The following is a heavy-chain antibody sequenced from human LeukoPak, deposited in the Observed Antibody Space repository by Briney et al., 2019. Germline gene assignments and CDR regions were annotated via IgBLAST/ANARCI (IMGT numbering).Heavy chain of an antibody. J-gene: IGHJ3*02. D-gene: IGHD5-24*01. CDR1: GFTFNSYD. CDR3: ARVLRGWLQFSGAFDI. V-gene: IGHV3-30*02. Sequence: PGGSLRLSCVVSGFTFNSYDMHWVRQAPGKGLECVAFIRYDGSNKYYADSVKGRFTISRENSKNTLYLQMNSLRAEDTAVYYCARVLRGWLQFSGAFDIWGQGTMVTVSS. CDR2: IRYDGSNK.